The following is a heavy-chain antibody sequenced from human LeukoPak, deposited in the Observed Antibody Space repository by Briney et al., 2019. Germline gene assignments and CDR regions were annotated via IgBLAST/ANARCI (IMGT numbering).Heavy chain of an antibody. J-gene: IGHJ5*02. Sequence: RVASVTVSCKASGYTFTSYGISWVRQAPGQGLEWMGWISAYNGNTNDAQKFQGRVTMTRATSISTAYMELSSLRSEDTAVYYCARLRGHSGYERFDPWGQGTLVTVSS. CDR1: GYTFTSYG. V-gene: IGHV1-18*01. CDR3: ARLRGHSGYERFDP. D-gene: IGHD5-12*01. CDR2: ISAYNGNT.